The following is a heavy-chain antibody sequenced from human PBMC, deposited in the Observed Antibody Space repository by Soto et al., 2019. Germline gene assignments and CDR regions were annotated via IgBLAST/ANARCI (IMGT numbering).Heavy chain of an antibody. CDR3: ARVVGGILPGNYIDY. CDR1: GYTFTSYG. J-gene: IGHJ4*02. D-gene: IGHD3-9*01. CDR2: ISAYNGNT. V-gene: IGHV1-18*01. Sequence: QVQLVQSGAEVKKPGASVKVSCKASGYTFTSYGISWVRQAPGQGLEWMGWISAYNGNTNYAQKLQGRVTMTTDTSTSKASMELRSLRSDDTAVYYCARVVGGILPGNYIDYWGQGPLVTVSS.